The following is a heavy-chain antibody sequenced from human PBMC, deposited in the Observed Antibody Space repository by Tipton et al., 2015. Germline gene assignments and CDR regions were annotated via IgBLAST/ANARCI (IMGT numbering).Heavy chain of an antibody. CDR1: GGSISSSSYY. CDR2: LYFSGST. J-gene: IGHJ4*02. CDR3: ARDLSGASCYAGY. Sequence: TLSLTCAVSGGSISSSSYYWAWIRQPPGKGLEWIGSLYFSGSTYYNPSLKSRVTISVDTSKTQFSLKMRSGTAADTAVYYCARDLSGASCYAGYWGQGTLARVPS. D-gene: IGHD5-12*01. V-gene: IGHV4-39*07.